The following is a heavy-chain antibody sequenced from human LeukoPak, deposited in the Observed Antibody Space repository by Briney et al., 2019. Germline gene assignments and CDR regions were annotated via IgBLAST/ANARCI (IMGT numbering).Heavy chain of an antibody. D-gene: IGHD3-10*01. CDR1: GFTFSSYA. CDR2: IGTDGRT. Sequence: GGSLRLSCAASGFTFSSYAMSWVRQAPGKGLEWVSTIGTDGRTYYPDSVKGRFTISRDNSKNTLYLQMNSLRAENTAVYYCAKTVSGSYSYQGGDYWGQGTLVTVSS. CDR3: AKTVSGSYSYQGGDY. V-gene: IGHV3-23*01. J-gene: IGHJ4*02.